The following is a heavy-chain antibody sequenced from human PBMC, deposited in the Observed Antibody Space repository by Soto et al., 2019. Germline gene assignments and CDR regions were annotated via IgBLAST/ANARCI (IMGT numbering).Heavy chain of an antibody. V-gene: IGHV3-33*01. CDR3: ARGGELPFVSSYYGMDV. Sequence: QVQLVESGGGVIQSGRSLRLSCAASGFTFSSYGMHWVRQAPGKGLEWVEVIWYDGSNKYYADSVKGRFTISRDNSKNTLYLQMNSLRAEDTAVYYCARGGELPFVSSYYGMDVWGQGTTVTVPS. CDR2: IWYDGSNK. D-gene: IGHD1-26*01. CDR1: GFTFSSYG. J-gene: IGHJ6*02.